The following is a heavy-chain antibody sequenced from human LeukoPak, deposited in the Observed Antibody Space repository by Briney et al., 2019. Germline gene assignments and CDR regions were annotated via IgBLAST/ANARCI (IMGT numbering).Heavy chain of an antibody. V-gene: IGHV3-48*03. D-gene: IGHD3-10*01. Sequence: PGGSLRLSCAASGFTFSSYVMNWVRQAPGRGLEWLSYISSSGSTKYYADSVKGRFTISRDNAKNSLYLQMNSLRAEDTAVYYCAREFRGVTRYFDYWGQGTLVTVSS. CDR2: ISSSGSTK. CDR3: AREFRGVTRYFDY. CDR1: GFTFSSYV. J-gene: IGHJ4*02.